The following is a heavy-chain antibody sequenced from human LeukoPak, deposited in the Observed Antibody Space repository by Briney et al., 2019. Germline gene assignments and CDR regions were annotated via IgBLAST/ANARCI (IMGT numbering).Heavy chain of an antibody. CDR1: GFTFSNAC. J-gene: IGHJ4*02. V-gene: IGHV3-15*01. CDR3: TTGTWIQLWLPNY. CDR2: IKSKTDGGTT. D-gene: IGHD5-18*01. Sequence: GGSLRLSCAASGFTFSNACMTWVRQAPGKGLEWVGHIKSKTDGGTTDFAAPVKGRFTISRDDSKNTLFLQMNSLKTEDTAVYYCTTGTWIQLWLPNYWGQGTLVTVSS.